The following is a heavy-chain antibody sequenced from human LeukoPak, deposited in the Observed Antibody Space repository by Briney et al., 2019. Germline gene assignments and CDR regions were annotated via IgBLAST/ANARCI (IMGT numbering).Heavy chain of an antibody. CDR2: IYYSGST. CDR1: GGSISSGGYY. J-gene: IGHJ4*02. Sequence: PSETLSLTCTVSGGSISSGGYYWSWIRQHPGKGLEWIGYIYYSGSTYYNPSLKSRVTISVDTSKNQFSLKLSSVTAADTAVYYCARDSSSSWYLADYWGQGTLVTVSS. V-gene: IGHV4-31*03. CDR3: ARDSSSSWYLADY. D-gene: IGHD6-13*01.